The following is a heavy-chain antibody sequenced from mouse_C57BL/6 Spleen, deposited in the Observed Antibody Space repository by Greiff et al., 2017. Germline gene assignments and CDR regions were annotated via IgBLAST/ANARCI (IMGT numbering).Heavy chain of an antibody. Sequence: EVQLQESGAELVKPGASVKLSCTASGFNIKDYYMHWVKQRTEQGLEWIGRIDPEDGETKYAPKFQGKATITPDSSANTSYLQLSSLTSEDTAFYYCARSAQATWFAYWGQGTLVTVSA. V-gene: IGHV14-2*01. J-gene: IGHJ3*01. CDR2: IDPEDGET. CDR1: GFNIKDYY. D-gene: IGHD3-2*02. CDR3: ARSAQATWFAY.